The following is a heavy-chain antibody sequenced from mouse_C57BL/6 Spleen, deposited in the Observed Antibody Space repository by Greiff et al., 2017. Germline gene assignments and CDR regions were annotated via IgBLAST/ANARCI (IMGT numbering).Heavy chain of an antibody. CDR3: ARMGTSYGSSHPFDY. D-gene: IGHD1-1*01. V-gene: IGHV1-36*01. CDR2: VYPYNGGT. J-gene: IGHJ2*01. CDR1: GFTFTDYY. Sequence: VHVKQSGPVLVKPGPSVKISCKASGFTFTDYYMHRVKQSHGKSLEWIGLVYPYNGGTSYNQKFKGKATLTVDTSSSTAYMELNSLTSEDSAVYYCARMGTSYGSSHPFDYWGQGTTLTVSS.